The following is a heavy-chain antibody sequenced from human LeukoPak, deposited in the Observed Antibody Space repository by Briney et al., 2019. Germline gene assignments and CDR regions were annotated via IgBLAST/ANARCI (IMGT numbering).Heavy chain of an antibody. J-gene: IGHJ4*02. CDR2: IRYDGSNK. D-gene: IGHD6-13*01. V-gene: IGHV3-30*02. CDR1: GFTFSGYG. CDR3: AKEIGSYSSSWFDY. Sequence: GGSLRLSCAASGFTFSGYGMHWVRQAPGKGLEWVAFIRYDGSNKYYADSVKGRFTISRDNSKNTLYLQMNSLRAEDTAVYYCAKEIGSYSSSWFDYWGQGTLVTVSS.